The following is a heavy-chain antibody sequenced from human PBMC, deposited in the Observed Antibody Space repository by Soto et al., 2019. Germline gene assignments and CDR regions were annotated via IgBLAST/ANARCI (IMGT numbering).Heavy chain of an antibody. D-gene: IGHD2-15*01. V-gene: IGHV4-59*01. CDR1: GGSISSYY. CDR2: IYYSGST. Sequence: PSETLSLTCTVSGGSISSYYWSWIRQPPGKGLEWIGYIYYSGSTNYNPSLKSRVTISVDTSKNQFSLKLSSVTAADTAVYYCARIIGDCSGGSCYYALFDPWGQGTLVTV. J-gene: IGHJ5*02. CDR3: ARIIGDCSGGSCYYALFDP.